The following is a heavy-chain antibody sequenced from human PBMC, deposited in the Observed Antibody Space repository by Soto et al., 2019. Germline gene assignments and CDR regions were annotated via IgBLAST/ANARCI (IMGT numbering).Heavy chain of an antibody. CDR3: AKDGGGYP. V-gene: IGHV1-69*18. CDR1: GGIFSNFA. Sequence: HAQLVQSGAELRKPGSSVKVSCKASGGIFSNFAFSWVRQAPGQGLEWMGTIIPVYPTVTYAQQVQGRVTITADESTSTTYMEMSGLRSEDTAVYYCAKDGGGYPWGQGTLVTVSS. CDR2: IIPVYPTV. J-gene: IGHJ5*02. D-gene: IGHD3-22*01.